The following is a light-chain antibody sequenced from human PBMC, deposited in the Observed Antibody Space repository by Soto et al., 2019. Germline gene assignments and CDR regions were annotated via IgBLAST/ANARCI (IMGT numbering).Light chain of an antibody. CDR1: QSVSSSY. CDR3: QQYGSSQFT. CDR2: GAS. V-gene: IGKV3-20*01. J-gene: IGKJ3*01. Sequence: EMVLTQSPGTLSLSPGERATLSCRASQSVSSSYLAWYQQKPGQAPRLLIYGASSRATGIPDRFSGSGSGTDFTLTISRLESEDFAVYYCQQYGSSQFTFGPGTKVDIK.